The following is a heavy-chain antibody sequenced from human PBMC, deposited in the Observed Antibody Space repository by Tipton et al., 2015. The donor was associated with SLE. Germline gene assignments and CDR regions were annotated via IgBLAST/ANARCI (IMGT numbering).Heavy chain of an antibody. Sequence: SLRLSCAASGFIFDNYAMNWVRQAPGKGLEWVSSVHGGGGDTYYADSVKGRFTISRDNSKNTLYLQMNSLRAEDTAVYYCARIHYYGSGSRDYWGQGTLVTVSS. CDR2: VHGGGGDT. V-gene: IGHV3-23*01. CDR1: GFIFDNYA. CDR3: ARIHYYGSGSRDY. J-gene: IGHJ4*02. D-gene: IGHD3-10*01.